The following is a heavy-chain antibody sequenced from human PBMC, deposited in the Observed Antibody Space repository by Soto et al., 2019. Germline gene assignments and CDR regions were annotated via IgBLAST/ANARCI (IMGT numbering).Heavy chain of an antibody. V-gene: IGHV4-59*01. CDR2: IFYTGST. CDR3: AHFSDLEWFDP. CDR1: GGSISRYF. D-gene: IGHD2-21*01. J-gene: IGHJ5*02. Sequence: SETLSLTCTVSGGSISRYFWSWIWQSPGKGLEWIGYIFYTGSTTYNPSLKSRVTISIDTSKNQFSLKLSSLTAADTAVYYCAHFSDLEWFDPWGQGTLVTVSS.